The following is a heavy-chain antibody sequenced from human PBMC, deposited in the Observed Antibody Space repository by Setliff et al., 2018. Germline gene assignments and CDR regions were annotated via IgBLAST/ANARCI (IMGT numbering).Heavy chain of an antibody. J-gene: IGHJ4*02. Sequence: ASVKVSCKASGYTFTSYAMHWVRQAPGQRLEWMGWINAGNGNTKYSQRFQGRVTITRDTSASTAYMELSSLRSEDTAVYYCARDREYCSRTSCYIDYWGQGALVTVPS. V-gene: IGHV1-3*01. CDR2: INAGNGNT. CDR1: GYTFTSYA. CDR3: ARDREYCSRTSCYIDY. D-gene: IGHD2-2*02.